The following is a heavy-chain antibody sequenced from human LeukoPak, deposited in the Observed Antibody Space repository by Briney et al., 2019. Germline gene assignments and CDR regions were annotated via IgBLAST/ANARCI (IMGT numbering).Heavy chain of an antibody. J-gene: IGHJ3*02. Sequence: SETLSLTCTVSGGSISSYYWSWIRQPPGKGLEWIGYIYYSGSTNYNPSLKSRVTISVDTSKNQFSLKLSSVTAADTAVYYCAKESSGSYLYAFDIWGQGTMVTVSS. V-gene: IGHV4-59*12. D-gene: IGHD3-10*01. CDR2: IYYSGST. CDR3: AKESSGSYLYAFDI. CDR1: GGSISSYY.